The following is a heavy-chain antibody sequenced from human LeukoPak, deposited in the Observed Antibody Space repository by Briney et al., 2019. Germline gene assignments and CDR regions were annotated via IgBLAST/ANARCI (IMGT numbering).Heavy chain of an antibody. CDR1: GFSFSDYY. V-gene: IGHV3-11*04. Sequence: GGSLRLSCAASGFSFSDYYMSWIRQAPGKGLEWVSSISSSGSYIYYADSVKGRFTISRDNAKNSLYLQMNSLRAEDTAVYYCAVRLVYAISYWGQGTLVTVSS. CDR3: AVRLVYAISY. CDR2: ISSSGSYI. D-gene: IGHD2-8*01. J-gene: IGHJ4*02.